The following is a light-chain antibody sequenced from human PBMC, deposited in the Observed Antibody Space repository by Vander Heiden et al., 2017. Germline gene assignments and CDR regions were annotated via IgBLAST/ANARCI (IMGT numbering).Light chain of an antibody. V-gene: IGKV1-5*03. J-gene: IGKJ4*01. CDR1: QSVGTW. Sequence: GDRVTITCRASQSVGTWLAWYQQKPGKAPKVLIYEASNLESGIPSRFSGSGSGTKFTLTISSLQPDDFATYYCQQYDTWLTVGGGTKVEIK. CDR3: QQYDTWLT. CDR2: EAS.